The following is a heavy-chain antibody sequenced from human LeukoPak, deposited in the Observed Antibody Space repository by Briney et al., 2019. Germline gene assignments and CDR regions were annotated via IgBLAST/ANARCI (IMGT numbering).Heavy chain of an antibody. CDR2: IRGDGNQK. Sequence: QPGGSLRLSCLGSGFTFSTYWMTWVRQAPGKGLEWVASIRGDGNQKDHVASVKGRFTISRDSAKDSLYLQMNSLTADDTAVYYCVRAHWTGAAIWGQGTLVTVSS. J-gene: IGHJ4*02. V-gene: IGHV3-7*01. D-gene: IGHD1-1*01. CDR1: GFTFSTYW. CDR3: VRAHWTGAAI.